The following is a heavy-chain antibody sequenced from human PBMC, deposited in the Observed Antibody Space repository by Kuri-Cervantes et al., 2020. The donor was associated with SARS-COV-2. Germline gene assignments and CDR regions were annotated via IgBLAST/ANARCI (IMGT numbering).Heavy chain of an antibody. D-gene: IGHD3-16*01. CDR2: VYFFGSS. CDR1: DDSITSGGFY. CDR3: ATWGGPQGTYYYHYYIDV. Sequence: SETLSLTSAVSDDSITSGGFYWGWVRQPPGEGLQFIGTVYFFGSSSFYNPSLKSRASISVDRSKNQLSLNLKNVTAADTAVYSCATWGGPQGTYYYHYYIDVWGKGTTVTVSS. V-gene: IGHV4-39*01. J-gene: IGHJ6*03.